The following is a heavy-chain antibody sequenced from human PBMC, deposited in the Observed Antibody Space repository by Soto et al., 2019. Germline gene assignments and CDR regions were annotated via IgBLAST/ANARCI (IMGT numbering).Heavy chain of an antibody. CDR2: ISGSGGST. V-gene: IGHV3-23*01. J-gene: IGHJ3*02. Sequence: GGSLRLSCAASGFTFSSYAMSWVRQAPGKGLEWVSAISGSGGSTYYADSVKGRFTISRDNSKDTLYLQMNSLRAEDTAVYYCAKDRIGDTAILDAFDIWGQGTMVTVSS. D-gene: IGHD5-18*01. CDR1: GFTFSSYA. CDR3: AKDRIGDTAILDAFDI.